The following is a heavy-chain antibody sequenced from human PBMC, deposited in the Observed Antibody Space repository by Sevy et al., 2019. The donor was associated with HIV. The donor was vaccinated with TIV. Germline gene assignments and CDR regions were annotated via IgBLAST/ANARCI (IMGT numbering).Heavy chain of an antibody. CDR2: INHSGST. Sequence: SETLSLTCAAYGGSFSGYYWSWIRQPPGKGLEWIGEINHSGSTNYNPSLKSRVTISVDTSKNQFSLKLSSVTAADTAVYYCARGTYYYDSSGYSAFYYYYYGMDVWGQGTTVTVSS. CDR1: GGSFSGYY. J-gene: IGHJ6*02. D-gene: IGHD3-22*01. CDR3: ARGTYYYDSSGYSAFYYYYYGMDV. V-gene: IGHV4-34*01.